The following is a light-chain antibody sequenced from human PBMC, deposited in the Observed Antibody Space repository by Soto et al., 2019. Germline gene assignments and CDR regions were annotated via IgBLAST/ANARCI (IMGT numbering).Light chain of an antibody. CDR2: DAS. V-gene: IGKV1-5*01. Sequence: DMQMTQSPCTLSASVGDRVTITCRASQSISSWLAWYQQKPGKAPKLLIYDASSLESGVPSRFSGSGSGTEFTLTISSLQPDDFATYYCQQYNSYSLTFGGGTKVDIK. J-gene: IGKJ4*01. CDR3: QQYNSYSLT. CDR1: QSISSW.